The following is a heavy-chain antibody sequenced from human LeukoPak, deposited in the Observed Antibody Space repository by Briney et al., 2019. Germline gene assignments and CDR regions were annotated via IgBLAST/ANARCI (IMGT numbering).Heavy chain of an antibody. CDR2: ISSSSSYI. V-gene: IGHV3-21*04. CDR3: ARDLGRGGPMYFDY. J-gene: IGHJ4*02. Sequence: GGALRLSCGASGFTFSSCDMSWVRQAPGRGLEWVSSISSSSSYIYYADSVKGRFTISRDNAKNSLYLQMNSLRAEDTAVYYCARDLGRGGPMYFDYWGQGTLVTVPS. D-gene: IGHD3-16*01. CDR1: GFTFSSCD.